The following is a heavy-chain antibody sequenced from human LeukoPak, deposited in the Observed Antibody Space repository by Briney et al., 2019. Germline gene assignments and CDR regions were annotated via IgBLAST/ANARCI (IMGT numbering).Heavy chain of an antibody. Sequence: GGSLRLSCAASGFTFSSYAMHWVRQAPGKGLEWVAVISYDGSNKYYADSAKGRFTISRDNAKNSLYLQMNSLRAEDTAVYYCARDGAVTGAFDIWGQGTMVTVSS. CDR1: GFTFSSYA. J-gene: IGHJ3*02. D-gene: IGHD3-3*01. CDR3: ARDGAVTGAFDI. V-gene: IGHV3-30-3*01. CDR2: ISYDGSNK.